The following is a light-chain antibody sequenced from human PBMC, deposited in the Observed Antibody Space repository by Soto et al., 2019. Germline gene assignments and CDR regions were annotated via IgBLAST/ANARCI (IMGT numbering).Light chain of an antibody. Sequence: QLVLTQSSSASASLGSSVKLTCTLSSWHSSYIIAWHQQQPGKAPRYLMKLEGSGSYNKGSGVPDRFSGSSSGADRYLTISNLQFEDEADYYCETWDSNIHWVFGGGTKLTVL. CDR2: LEGSGSY. J-gene: IGLJ3*02. CDR3: ETWDSNIHWV. V-gene: IGLV4-60*02. CDR1: SWHSSYI.